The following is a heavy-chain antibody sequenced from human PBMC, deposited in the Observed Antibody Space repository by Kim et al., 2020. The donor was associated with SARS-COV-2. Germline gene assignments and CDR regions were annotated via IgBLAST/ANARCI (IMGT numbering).Heavy chain of an antibody. CDR1: GYTFTSYG. CDR2: ISAYNGNT. CDR3: ARVLVYDSSGYYISDY. J-gene: IGHJ4*02. D-gene: IGHD3-22*01. Sequence: ASVKVSCKASGYTFTSYGISWVRQAPGQGLEWMGWISAYNGNTNYAQKLQGRVTMTTDTSTSTAYMELRSLRSDDTAVYYCARVLVYDSSGYYISDYWGQGTLVTVSS. V-gene: IGHV1-18*01.